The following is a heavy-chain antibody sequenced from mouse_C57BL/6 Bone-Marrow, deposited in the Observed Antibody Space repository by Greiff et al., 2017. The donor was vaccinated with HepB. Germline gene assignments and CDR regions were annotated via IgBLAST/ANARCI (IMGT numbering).Heavy chain of an antibody. CDR3: AGEVLITTVVSYYFDY. D-gene: IGHD1-1*01. CDR2: ISYDGSN. J-gene: IGHJ2*01. Sequence: VQLQESGPGLVKPSQSLSLTCSVTGYSITGGYYWNWIRQFPGNKLEWMGYISYDGSNNYNPSLKNRISITRDTSKNQFFLKLNSVTTEDTATYYCAGEVLITTVVSYYFDYWGQGTTRTVSS. CDR1: GYSITGGYY. V-gene: IGHV3-6*01.